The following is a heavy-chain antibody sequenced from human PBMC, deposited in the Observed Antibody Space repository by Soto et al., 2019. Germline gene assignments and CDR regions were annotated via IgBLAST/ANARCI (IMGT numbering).Heavy chain of an antibody. Sequence: GESLKISCVASGFSFSTSIMHWVRQAPGKGLEWIATISSTSSNIYYAGSVKGRFSISRDNPKNSLFLQMNSLRADDMAVYYCARGIASTSLVTFDVWGQGTMVTVSS. CDR1: GFSFSTSI. CDR3: ARGIASTSLVTFDV. CDR2: ISSTSSNI. J-gene: IGHJ3*01. V-gene: IGHV3-21*04. D-gene: IGHD1-1*01.